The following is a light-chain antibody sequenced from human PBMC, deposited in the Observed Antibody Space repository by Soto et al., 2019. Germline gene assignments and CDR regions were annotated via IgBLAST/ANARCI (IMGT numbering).Light chain of an antibody. CDR1: QSVINY. V-gene: IGKV3-11*01. J-gene: IGKJ1*01. CDR2: EAS. CDR3: QQRSNWPWT. Sequence: EVVLTQSPATLSLSPGERATLSCRASQSVINYLAWYQQKPGQVPRLVSYEASNRATGIPARFSGSGSGTDFTLTISSLEPEDFAVYYCQQRSNWPWTFGQGTKVDIK.